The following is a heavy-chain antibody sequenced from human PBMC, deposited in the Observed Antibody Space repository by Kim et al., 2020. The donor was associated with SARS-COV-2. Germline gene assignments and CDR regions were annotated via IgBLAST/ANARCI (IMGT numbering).Heavy chain of an antibody. CDR1: GFTFSSYG. Sequence: GGSLRLSCAASGFTFSSYGMHWVRQAPGKGLEWVAVISYDGSNKYYADSVKGRFTISRDNSKNTLYLQMNSLRAEDTAVYYCAKDLYYYDSSVGMDVWGQGTTVTVSS. CDR2: ISYDGSNK. CDR3: AKDLYYYDSSVGMDV. D-gene: IGHD3-22*01. J-gene: IGHJ6*02. V-gene: IGHV3-30*18.